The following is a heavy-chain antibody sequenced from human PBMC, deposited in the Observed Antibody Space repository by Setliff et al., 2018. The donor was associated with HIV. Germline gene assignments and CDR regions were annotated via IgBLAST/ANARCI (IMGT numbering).Heavy chain of an antibody. Sequence: ASVKVSCKASGYSFTGSYLHWVRQAPGQGLEWVGRINPKNGGTNFAQKFHGRVTMTRDTSITTAYMELSSLRSDDTAIYYCARFAGGYFYIDFWGPGTLVTVSS. CDR1: GYSFTGSY. CDR2: INPKNGGT. D-gene: IGHD5-18*01. J-gene: IGHJ4*02. CDR3: ARFAGGYFYIDF. V-gene: IGHV1-2*06.